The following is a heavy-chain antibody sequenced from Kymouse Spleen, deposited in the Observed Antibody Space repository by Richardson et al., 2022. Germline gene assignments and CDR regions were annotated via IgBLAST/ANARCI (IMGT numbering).Heavy chain of an antibody. CDR2: IGTAGDT. CDR3: ARDMGIAAAGNYYYYGMDV. V-gene: IGHV3-13*01. D-gene: IGHD6-13*01. J-gene: IGHJ6*02. Sequence: EVQLVESGGGLVQPGGSLRLSCAASGFTFSSYDMHWVRQATGKGLEWVSAIGTAGDTYYPGSVKGRFTISRENAKNSLYLQMNSLRAGDTAVYYCARDMGIAAAGNYYYYGMDVWGQGTTVTVSS. CDR1: GFTFSSYD.